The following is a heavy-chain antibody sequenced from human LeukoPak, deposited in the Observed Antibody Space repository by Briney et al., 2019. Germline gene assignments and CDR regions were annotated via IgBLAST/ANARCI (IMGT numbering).Heavy chain of an antibody. CDR1: GGTFSSYA. J-gene: IGHJ4*02. D-gene: IGHD4-17*01. CDR2: IIPIFGTA. CDR3: ARDRKRGTTVTNPFDY. Sequence: ASVKVSCKASGGTFSSYAISWVRQAPGQWLEWMGGIIPIFGTANYAQKFQGRVTITADKSTSTAYMELSSLRSEDTAVYYCARDRKRGTTVTNPFDYWGQGTLVTVSS. V-gene: IGHV1-69*06.